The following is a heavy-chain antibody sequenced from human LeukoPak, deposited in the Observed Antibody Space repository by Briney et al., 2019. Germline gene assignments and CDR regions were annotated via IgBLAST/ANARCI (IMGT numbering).Heavy chain of an antibody. CDR1: GFTFSNYA. CDR3: AKECDSSGYCFFDY. Sequence: GGSLRLSCAASGFTFSNYAMSWVRQAPGKGLEWVSAISGSGGSGSGGSSYYADSVKGRFTISRDNSKNTLYLQMNSLRAEDTAVYYCAKECDSSGYCFFDYWGQGTLATVSS. CDR2: ISGSGGSGSGGSS. J-gene: IGHJ4*02. V-gene: IGHV3-23*01. D-gene: IGHD3-22*01.